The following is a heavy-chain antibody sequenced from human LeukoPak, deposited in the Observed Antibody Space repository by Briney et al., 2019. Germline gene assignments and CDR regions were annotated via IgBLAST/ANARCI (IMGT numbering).Heavy chain of an antibody. J-gene: IGHJ4*02. D-gene: IGHD4-17*01. CDR3: ARDQWSTTVD. CDR2: IYSGGST. Sequence: PGGSLRLSCAASGFTVSSSYMSWVRQAPGKGLEWVSVIYSGGSTYYADSVKGRFTISRDNSKNTLYLQMNSLRAEDTATYYCARDQWSTTVDWGQGTLVTVSS. V-gene: IGHV3-66*01. CDR1: GFTVSSSY.